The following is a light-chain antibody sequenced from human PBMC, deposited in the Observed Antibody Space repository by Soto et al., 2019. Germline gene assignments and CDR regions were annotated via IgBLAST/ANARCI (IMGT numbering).Light chain of an antibody. V-gene: IGLV1-51*01. CDR2: DDN. CDR3: GSWDSSLSAYV. J-gene: IGLJ1*01. CDR1: SSNIGGNS. Sequence: HSVLTQPPSVSAAPGQKVTISCSGSSSNIGGNSVSWYQQLPGTAPKLLIYDDNKRPSGIPDRFSGSKSGTSATLGITGFQTGDEADYYCGSWDSSLSAYVFGNGTKVTVL.